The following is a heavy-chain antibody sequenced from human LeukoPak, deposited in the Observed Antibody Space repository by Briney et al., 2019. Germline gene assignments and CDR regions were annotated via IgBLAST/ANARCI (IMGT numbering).Heavy chain of an antibody. J-gene: IGHJ4*02. Sequence: GGSPRLSCAASGFTFSSYAMHWVRQAPGKGLEWVAVISYDGSNKYYADSVKGRFTISRDNSKNTLYLQMNSLRAEDTAVYYCAREGRDGYNLDYWGQGTLVTVSS. D-gene: IGHD5-24*01. CDR2: ISYDGSNK. V-gene: IGHV3-30-3*01. CDR1: GFTFSSYA. CDR3: AREGRDGYNLDY.